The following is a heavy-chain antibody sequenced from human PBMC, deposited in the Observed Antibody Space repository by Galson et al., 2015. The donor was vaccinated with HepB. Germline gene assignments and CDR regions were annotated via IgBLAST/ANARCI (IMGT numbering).Heavy chain of an antibody. Sequence: CTVSGGSISDYYWSWFRQPPGKGLGWIGEINHSGSTNYNPSLKSRVTISVDTSKNQFSLKLSSVTAADTAVYYCAREPLYYDFWSGYSKHFDYWGQGTLVTVSS. CDR3: AREPLYYDFWSGYSKHFDY. V-gene: IGHV4-34*01. J-gene: IGHJ4*02. D-gene: IGHD3-3*01. CDR2: INHSGST. CDR1: GGSISDYY.